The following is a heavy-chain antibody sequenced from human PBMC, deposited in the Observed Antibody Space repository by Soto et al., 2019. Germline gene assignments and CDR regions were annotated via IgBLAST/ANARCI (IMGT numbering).Heavy chain of an antibody. CDR3: ARDNGRRVRGIPVGQKYYGMDV. CDR2: IHYSGST. Sequence: QVQLQESGPGLVKPLQTLSLTCTVSGGSIRSGVHYWTWIRQHPGKDLEWIGYIHYSGSTNYNPSLKSRISISLDTSKNHFSLELNSVTAADMAVYYCARDNGRRVRGIPVGQKYYGMDVWGQGTTVIVSS. J-gene: IGHJ6*02. CDR1: GGSIRSGVHY. V-gene: IGHV4-31*03. D-gene: IGHD3-10*01.